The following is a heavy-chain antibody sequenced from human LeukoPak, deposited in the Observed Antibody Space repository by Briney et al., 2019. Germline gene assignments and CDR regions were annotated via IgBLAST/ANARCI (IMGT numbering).Heavy chain of an antibody. CDR1: GGSISGTYYY. Sequence: SETLSLTCTVSGGSISGTYYYWGWIRQPPGRLLEWIGSVYYSGTPYYNPSLKSRVTISVDTSKNQFSLKLTSVTAADTAVYYCARRPSGGLRYFDWDYWGQGTLVTVSS. CDR3: ARRPSGGLRYFDWDY. D-gene: IGHD3-9*01. CDR2: VYYSGTP. V-gene: IGHV4-39*01. J-gene: IGHJ4*02.